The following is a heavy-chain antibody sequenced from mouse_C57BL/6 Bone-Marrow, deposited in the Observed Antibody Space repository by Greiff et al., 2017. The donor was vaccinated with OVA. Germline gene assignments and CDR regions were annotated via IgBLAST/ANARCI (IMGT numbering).Heavy chain of an antibody. CDR1: GFTFTDYY. D-gene: IGHD1-1*01. J-gene: IGHJ1*03. CDR3: ARWRYYYDSRGCVDV. V-gene: IGHV1-36*01. CDR2: VYPYNGGT. Sequence: EVQLQQSGPVLVKPGPSVKISCKASGFTFTDYYMHWVKQSPGKSLEWIGLVYPYNGGTSYNQQFKGKATLTVATSSSPAYMVLNSLTSEDSAVYNWARWRYYYDSRGCVDVWGTGTTVTVSS.